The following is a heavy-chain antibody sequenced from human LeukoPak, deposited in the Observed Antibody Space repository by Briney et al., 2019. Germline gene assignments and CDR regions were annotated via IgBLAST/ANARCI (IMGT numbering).Heavy chain of an antibody. CDR3: ARQSAIAATGGPDQSFDY. CDR1: GYTFTGYY. V-gene: IGHV1-2*02. J-gene: IGHJ4*02. D-gene: IGHD6-13*01. CDR2: INANSGHT. Sequence: SSVKVSCKASGYTFTGYYMHWVRQAPGHPLEGMGWINANSGHTNYARKFQVRVTVTRDSSISTAYMVLSRLRSDDTAVYSCARQSAIAATGGPDQSFDYWGQGNLVTVSS.